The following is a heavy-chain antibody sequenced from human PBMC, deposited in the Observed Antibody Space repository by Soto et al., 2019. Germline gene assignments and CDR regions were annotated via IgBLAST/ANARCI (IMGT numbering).Heavy chain of an antibody. Sequence: QVQLVESGGGVVQPGRSLRLSCAASGITFSNYGMHWVRQAPGKGLEWVAVIWYDGTTKSYADSVEGRFSISWDNSKSTLFLQMNSLRVGDKAVDYCATVDNYYGLGIWGQGTLVTVSS. J-gene: IGHJ4*02. V-gene: IGHV3-33*01. CDR3: ATVDNYYGLGI. D-gene: IGHD3-10*01. CDR2: IWYDGTTK. CDR1: GITFSNYG.